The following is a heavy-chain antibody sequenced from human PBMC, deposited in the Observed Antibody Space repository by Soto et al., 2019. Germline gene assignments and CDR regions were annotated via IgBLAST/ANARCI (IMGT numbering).Heavy chain of an antibody. CDR3: ARINSGYAFAQG. CDR2: INHSGST. D-gene: IGHD5-12*01. V-gene: IGHV4-34*01. CDR1: GGSFSGYY. Sequence: SETLSLTCTVYGGSFSGYYWSWIRQPPGKGLEWIGEINHSGSTNYNPSLKSRVTISVDTSKNQFSLKLSSVTAADTAVYYCARINSGYAFAQGWGQGTLVTVSS. J-gene: IGHJ4*02.